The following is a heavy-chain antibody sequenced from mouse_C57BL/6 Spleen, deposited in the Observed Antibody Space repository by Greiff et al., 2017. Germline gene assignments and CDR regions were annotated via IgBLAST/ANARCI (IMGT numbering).Heavy chain of an antibody. CDR1: GYTFTDHI. Sequence: VQLQQSGAELASPGASVTLSCKASGYTFTDHIMNWVKKRPGQGLEWIGRIYPVSGGTNYNQKFMGKATFSVDRSSSTVYMVLNSLTSEDPAVYYCGRGNYDYDGAMDYWGQGTSVTVSS. V-gene: IGHV1-11*01. CDR3: GRGNYDYDGAMDY. CDR2: IYPVSGGT. D-gene: IGHD2-4*01. J-gene: IGHJ4*01.